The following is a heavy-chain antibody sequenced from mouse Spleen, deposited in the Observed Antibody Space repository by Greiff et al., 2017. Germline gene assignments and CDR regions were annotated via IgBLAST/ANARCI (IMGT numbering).Heavy chain of an antibody. CDR1: GYTFTTYW. CDR3: ARDYYGSSPDY. J-gene: IGHJ2*01. Sequence: VQLQQSGAELVRPGSSVKLSCKASGYTFTTYWMHWVKQRPIQGLEWIGNIDPSDSETHYSQKFKDKATLTVDKSSSTAYMHLSSLTSEDSAVYYCARDYYGSSPDYWGQGTTLTVSS. V-gene: IGHV1-52*01. CDR2: IDPSDSET. D-gene: IGHD1-1*01.